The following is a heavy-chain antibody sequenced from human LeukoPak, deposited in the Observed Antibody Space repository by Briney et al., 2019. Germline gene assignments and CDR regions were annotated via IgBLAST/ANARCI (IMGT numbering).Heavy chain of an antibody. CDR1: GFTFSNYA. D-gene: IGHD1-26*01. J-gene: IGHJ4*02. Sequence: PGRSLRLSCAASGFTFSNYAMNWVRQAPGRGLEWVSAISGSGGSTYYADSVKGRFTISRDNSKNTLYLQMNSLRAEDTAVYYCAKDLAGSGSYSFDYWGQGTLVTVSS. CDR3: AKDLAGSGSYSFDY. CDR2: ISGSGGST. V-gene: IGHV3-23*01.